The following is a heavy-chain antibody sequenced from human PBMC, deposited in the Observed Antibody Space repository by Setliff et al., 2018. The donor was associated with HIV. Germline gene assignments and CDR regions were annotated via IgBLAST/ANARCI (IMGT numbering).Heavy chain of an antibody. J-gene: IGHJ4*02. D-gene: IGHD3-3*01. V-gene: IGHV4-38-2*01. CDR3: MRGRSITIFGVAYFDF. CDR1: GYSISTAYY. Sequence: SETLSLTCAVSGYSISTAYYWGWIRQPPGKGLEWIGSVYHSGTTYYNPSLKSRVTISVDMSNNQFSLKVTSVTTADTAVYYCMRGRSITIFGVAYFDFWGQGTQVTVSS. CDR2: VYHSGTT.